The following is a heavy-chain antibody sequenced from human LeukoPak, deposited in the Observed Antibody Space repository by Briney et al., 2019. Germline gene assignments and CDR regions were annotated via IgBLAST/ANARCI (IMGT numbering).Heavy chain of an antibody. J-gene: IGHJ4*02. CDR2: IYPRDGST. V-gene: IGHV1-46*01. CDR3: ARDQEGFDY. CDR1: EYTFTSNY. Sequence: ASVKVSCKASEYTFTSNYIHWVRRAPGQGLEWMGMIYPRDGSTSYAQKFQGRVTVTRDTSTSTVHMELSGLRSEDTAVYYCARDQEGFDYWGQGTLVTVSS.